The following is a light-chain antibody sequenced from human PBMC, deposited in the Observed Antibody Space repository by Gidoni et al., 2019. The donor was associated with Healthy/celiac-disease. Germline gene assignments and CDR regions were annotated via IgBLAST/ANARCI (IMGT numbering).Light chain of an antibody. V-gene: IGKV3-11*01. J-gene: IGKJ3*01. Sequence: EIVLTQSPATLSLSPGERATLSCRASQSVSSYLAWYQQKPGQAPRLLIYAASNRATGIPARFSGSGSGTDFTLTISSLEPEDFAVYYCQQRSNWPPTFGPGTKVEIK. CDR1: QSVSSY. CDR3: QQRSNWPPT. CDR2: AAS.